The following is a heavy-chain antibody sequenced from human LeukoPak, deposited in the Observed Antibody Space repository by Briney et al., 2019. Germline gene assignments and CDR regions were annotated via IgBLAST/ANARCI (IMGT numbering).Heavy chain of an antibody. CDR2: IGGDGSNT. J-gene: IGHJ4*02. D-gene: IGHD4-23*01. Sequence: QPGGSLRLSCGASGFTFRTYWMHWVRQAPGKGLVWVSRIGGDGSNTNFADSVRGRFAISRDNAKNTLYLQMNSLRAEDTAVYYCARGGRHDYDGRPPDFWGQGTLVTVSS. V-gene: IGHV3-74*01. CDR3: ARGGRHDYDGRPPDF. CDR1: GFTFRTYW.